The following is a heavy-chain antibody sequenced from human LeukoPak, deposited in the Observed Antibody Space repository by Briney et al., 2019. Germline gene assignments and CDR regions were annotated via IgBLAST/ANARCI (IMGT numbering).Heavy chain of an antibody. V-gene: IGHV1-18*04. Sequence: ASVKVSCKASGYTFTSHYMHWVRQAPGQGLEWMGWISAYNGNANYAQKFQGRVTMTTDTSTSTAYMELRSLRSDDTAVYYCARDRGRAVVTPGPFSSDYWGQGTLVTVSS. CDR1: GYTFTSHY. CDR2: ISAYNGNA. J-gene: IGHJ4*02. CDR3: ARDRGRAVVTPGPFSSDY. D-gene: IGHD4-23*01.